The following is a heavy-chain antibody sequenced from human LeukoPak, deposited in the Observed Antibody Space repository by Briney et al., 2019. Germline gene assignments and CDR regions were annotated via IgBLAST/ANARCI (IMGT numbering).Heavy chain of an antibody. CDR2: TRNKANSYTT. CDR3: ARGLRIYYGMDV. D-gene: IGHD4-17*01. Sequence: GSLLLSCAASGFTFSDHYMDWVRQAPGKGLEWVGRTRNKANSYTTEYAASVKGRFTISRDDSKNSLYLQMNSLKTEDTAVYYCARGLRIYYGMDVWGQGTTVTVSS. CDR1: GFTFSDHY. V-gene: IGHV3-72*01. J-gene: IGHJ6*02.